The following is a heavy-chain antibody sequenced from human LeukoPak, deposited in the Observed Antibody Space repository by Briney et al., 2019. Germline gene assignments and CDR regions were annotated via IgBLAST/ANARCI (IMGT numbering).Heavy chain of an antibody. D-gene: IGHD3-3*01. CDR3: ARGYYDFWSGYYTGWRPDAFDI. Sequence: PSETLSLTCTVSGGSISSYYWSWIRQPPGKGLEWIGYIYYSGSTNYNPSLKSRVTISVDTSKNQFSLKLSSVTAADTVVYYCARGYYDFWSGYYTGWRPDAFDIWGQGTMVTVSS. CDR1: GGSISSYY. V-gene: IGHV4-59*01. CDR2: IYYSGST. J-gene: IGHJ3*02.